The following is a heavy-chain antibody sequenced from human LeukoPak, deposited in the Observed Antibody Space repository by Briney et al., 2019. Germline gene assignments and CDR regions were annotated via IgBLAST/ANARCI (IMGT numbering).Heavy chain of an antibody. V-gene: IGHV4-28*03. CDR1: GYSISSGHW. J-gene: IGHJ4*02. Sequence: SETLSLTCAVSGYSISSGHWWGWIRRPPGKGLEWIGYIHFSGNTYYNPSLRSRVTMSVDTSKNQFSLQLSSVTAADTAVYYCARDLGSGSSSWRYFDYWGQGTLVTVSS. CDR3: ARDLGSGSSSWRYFDY. CDR2: IHFSGNT. D-gene: IGHD6-13*01.